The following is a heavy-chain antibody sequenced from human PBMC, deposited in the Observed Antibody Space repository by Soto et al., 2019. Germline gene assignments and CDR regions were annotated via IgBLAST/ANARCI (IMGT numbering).Heavy chain of an antibody. CDR1: GGTFSNYT. CDR2: IIPILDIA. D-gene: IGHD4-17*01. V-gene: IGHV1-69*08. Sequence: QVQLVQSGAEVKKPGSSVKVSCKASGGTFSNYTITWVRQAPGQGLEWMGRIIPILDIANYEKKFQGRVTITADKSTSTAYMELSSLRSEDTAVYFCARDVGLGPVTVSTHVESWGQGTLVIVSP. J-gene: IGHJ4*02. CDR3: ARDVGLGPVTVSTHVES.